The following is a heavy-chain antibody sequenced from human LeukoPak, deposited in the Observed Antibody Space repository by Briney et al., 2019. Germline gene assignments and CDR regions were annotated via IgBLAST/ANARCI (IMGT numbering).Heavy chain of an antibody. CDR1: GGSISSYY. CDR2: IYYSGST. D-gene: IGHD3-10*01. Sequence: SETLSLTCTVSGGSISSYYWSWIRQPPGKGLEWIGYIYYSGSTNYNPSLKSRVTISVDTPKNQFSLKLSSVTAADTAVYYCARYYYGSGSYYYFDSWGQGTLVTVSS. J-gene: IGHJ4*02. V-gene: IGHV4-59*08. CDR3: ARYYYGSGSYYYFDS.